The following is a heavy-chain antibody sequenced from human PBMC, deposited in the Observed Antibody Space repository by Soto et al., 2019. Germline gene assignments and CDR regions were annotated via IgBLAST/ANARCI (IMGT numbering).Heavy chain of an antibody. D-gene: IGHD3-16*01. CDR1: GFTFSSYW. J-gene: IGHJ4*01. Sequence: GGSLRLCCAASGFTFSSYWMTWVRQAPGRGLEWGANLNQDGSEKYYVDSVKGRFTISRDNAKNSLYLQMNSLRAEDTAVYYCANHPTYYAYVWGTPPGDYWGHGTLDTVS. CDR2: LNQDGSEK. CDR3: ANHPTYYAYVWGTPPGDY. V-gene: IGHV3-7*01.